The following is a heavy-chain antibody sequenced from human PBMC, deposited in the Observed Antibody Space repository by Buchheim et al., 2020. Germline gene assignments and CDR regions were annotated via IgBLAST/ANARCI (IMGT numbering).Heavy chain of an antibody. V-gene: IGHV4-59*01. Sequence: QVQLQESGPGLVKPSETLSLTCTVSGGSISSYYWSWIRQPPGKGLEWIGYIYYSGSTNYNPSLKSRVTISVDTSKNQFSLKLSSVTAADTAVYYYAREVYDSSGYYYYDAFDIWGQGT. CDR2: IYYSGST. J-gene: IGHJ3*02. CDR1: GGSISSYY. D-gene: IGHD3-22*01. CDR3: AREVYDSSGYYYYDAFDI.